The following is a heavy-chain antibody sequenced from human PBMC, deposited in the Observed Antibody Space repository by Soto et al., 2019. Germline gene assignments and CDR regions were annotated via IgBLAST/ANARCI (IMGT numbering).Heavy chain of an antibody. CDR1: GFTFNNAW. D-gene: IGHD2-2*01. CDR3: TTDSAILVVPAVGY. V-gene: IGHV3-15*01. J-gene: IGHJ4*02. Sequence: GGSLRFSCAASGFTFNNAWMSWVRQAPGKGLEWVGRIKSKTDGGATDYGAPVKDRFTISRDDSKNTLFLQMSSLETDDTAVYYCTTDSAILVVPAVGYWGPGTLVTVSS. CDR2: IKSKTDGGAT.